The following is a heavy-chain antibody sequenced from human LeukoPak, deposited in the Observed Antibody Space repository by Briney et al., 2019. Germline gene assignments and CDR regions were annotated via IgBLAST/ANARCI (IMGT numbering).Heavy chain of an antibody. CDR2: IYTSGST. V-gene: IGHV4-4*07. CDR3: ARDLRQRDWYFDL. J-gene: IGHJ2*01. Sequence: PSETLSLTCTVSGGSISSYYWSWIRQPAGKGLEWIGRIYTSGSTNYNPPLKSRVTMSVDTSKNQFSLKLSSVTAADTAVYYCARDLRQRDWYFDLWGRGTLVTVSS. CDR1: GGSISSYY.